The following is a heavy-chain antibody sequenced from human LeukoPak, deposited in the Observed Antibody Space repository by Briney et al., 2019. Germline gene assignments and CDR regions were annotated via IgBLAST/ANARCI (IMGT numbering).Heavy chain of an antibody. CDR1: GYTFSTYW. Sequence: GESLKISCKGSGYTFSTYWIGWVRQVPGKGLEWMGIIYPGDSHTRNSPSFQGQVTISADKSMSTAYLQWSSLKASDTAMYYCARQSSNGDVDYWGQGTLVTVSP. CDR2: IYPGDSHT. CDR3: ARQSSNGDVDY. J-gene: IGHJ4*02. V-gene: IGHV5-51*01. D-gene: IGHD4-11*01.